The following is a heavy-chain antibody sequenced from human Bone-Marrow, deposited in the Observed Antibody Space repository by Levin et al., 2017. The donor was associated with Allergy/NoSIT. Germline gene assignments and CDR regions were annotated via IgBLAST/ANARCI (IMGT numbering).Heavy chain of an antibody. V-gene: IGHV3-53*01. J-gene: IGHJ6*02. CDR3: ARGPSRNYFYYGVDV. CDR1: GFTVNDNY. Sequence: GESLKISCAASGFTVNDNYVSWVRQAPGKGMEWLPVIYGDYTYYADSVKGRFTISRDSVNNTVFLQMNSLRVDDTAVYYCARGPSRNYFYYGVDVWGQGTTVSVSS. CDR2: IYGDYT. D-gene: IGHD3-10*01.